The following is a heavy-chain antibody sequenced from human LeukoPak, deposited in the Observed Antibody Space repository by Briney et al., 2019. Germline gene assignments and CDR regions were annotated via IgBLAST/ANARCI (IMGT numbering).Heavy chain of an antibody. CDR3: ARSRIAVAGHNWFDP. CDR1: GYTFTGYC. D-gene: IGHD6-19*01. CDR2: INPNSGGT. Sequence: ASVKVSCKASGYTFTGYCMHWVRQAPGQGLEWMGWINPNSGGTNYAQKFQGRVTMTRDTSISTAYMELSRLRSDDTAVYYCARSRIAVAGHNWFDPWGQGTLVTVSS. V-gene: IGHV1-2*02. J-gene: IGHJ5*02.